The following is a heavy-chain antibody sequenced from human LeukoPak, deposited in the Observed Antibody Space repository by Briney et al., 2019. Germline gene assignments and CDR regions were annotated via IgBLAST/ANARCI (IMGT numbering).Heavy chain of an antibody. Sequence: GASVKVSCKASGYTFTSYYMHWVRQAPGQGLEWMGIINPSGGSTSYAQKFQGRVTTTRDTSTSTVYMELSSLRSEDTAVYYCARANYYDSSGYVGDIPFFDYWGQGTLVTVSS. CDR3: ARANYYDSSGYVGDIPFFDY. V-gene: IGHV1-46*01. CDR1: GYTFTSYY. D-gene: IGHD3-22*01. J-gene: IGHJ4*02. CDR2: INPSGGST.